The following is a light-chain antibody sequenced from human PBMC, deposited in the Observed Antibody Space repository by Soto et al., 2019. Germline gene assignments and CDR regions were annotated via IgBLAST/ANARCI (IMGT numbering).Light chain of an antibody. J-gene: IGLJ1*01. CDR2: EVT. V-gene: IGLV2-14*01. CDR3: SSYTNINTRACV. CDR1: SGDVVSYNR. Sequence: QSVLTQPASVSGSPGQSITISCTGTSGDVVSYNRVSWYQQHPGKAPKLIIYEVTDRPSGVSNRFSGSKSGNTDSLTISGLQAEDEAEYYCSSYTNINTRACVFGTGTKVTVL.